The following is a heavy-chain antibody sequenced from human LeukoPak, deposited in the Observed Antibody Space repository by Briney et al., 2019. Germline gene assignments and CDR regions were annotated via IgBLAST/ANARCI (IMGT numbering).Heavy chain of an antibody. CDR3: ARGVVAATFYYYMDV. CDR1: GYTFTGYY. J-gene: IGHJ6*03. D-gene: IGHD2-15*01. CDR2: INPNSGGT. Sequence: GASVKVSCKPSGYTFTGYYIQWVRQAPRQGLEWMGWINPNSGGTNYAQKFQGRVTMTRGTSISTAYMELSSLTSDDTAVYYCARGVVAATFYYYMDVWGKGTTVTVSS. V-gene: IGHV1-2*02.